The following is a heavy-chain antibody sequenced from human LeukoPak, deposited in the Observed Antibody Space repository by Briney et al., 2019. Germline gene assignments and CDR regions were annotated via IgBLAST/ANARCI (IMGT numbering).Heavy chain of an antibody. CDR1: GYTLTEVS. J-gene: IGHJ5*02. CDR3: ARDQYYDSKGWFDP. D-gene: IGHD3-22*01. Sequence: ASVKVSCKVSGYTLTEVSMHWVRQAPGQGLEWMGWIHTYNGHTNYAQKLQGRVTMTTDTSTSTAYMELRSLRSDDTAVYYCARDQYYDSKGWFDPWGQGSLVTVSS. V-gene: IGHV1-18*01. CDR2: IHTYNGHT.